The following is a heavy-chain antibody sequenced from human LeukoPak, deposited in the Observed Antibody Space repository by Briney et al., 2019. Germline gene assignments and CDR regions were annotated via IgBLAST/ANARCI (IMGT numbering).Heavy chain of an antibody. Sequence: ASVKVSCKASGYTFTSYDINWVRQATGQGLEWMGWMNPNSGNTGYAQKFQGRVTITRNTSISTAYMELSSLRSEDTAAYYCARGVAAAGRSFDPWGQGTLVTVSS. CDR2: MNPNSGNT. CDR3: ARGVAAAGRSFDP. J-gene: IGHJ5*02. D-gene: IGHD6-13*01. V-gene: IGHV1-8*03. CDR1: GYTFTSYD.